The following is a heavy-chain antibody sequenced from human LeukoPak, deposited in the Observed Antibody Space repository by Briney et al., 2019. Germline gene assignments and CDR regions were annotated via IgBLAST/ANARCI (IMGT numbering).Heavy chain of an antibody. V-gene: IGHV3-7*01. Sequence: GGSLRLSCTPSGFTFSSYLMSWVRQVPGKGLEWVANIKQDGSEKNYVDSVKGRFTISRDNSKNTLYLQMGSLRAEDMAVYYCAMSGYYDSSGYINYYYYYMDVWGKGTTVTVSS. CDR2: IKQDGSEK. CDR1: GFTFSSYL. CDR3: AMSGYYDSSGYINYYYYYMDV. D-gene: IGHD3-22*01. J-gene: IGHJ6*03.